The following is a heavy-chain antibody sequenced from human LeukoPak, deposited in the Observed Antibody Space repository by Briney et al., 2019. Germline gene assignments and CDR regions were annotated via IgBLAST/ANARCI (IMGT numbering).Heavy chain of an antibody. CDR3: ARARLIGGFDP. J-gene: IGHJ5*02. V-gene: IGHV3-30-3*01. CDR1: GFTSSSYA. CDR2: ISYDGSNK. Sequence: PGGSLRLSCAASGFTSSSYAMHWVRQAPGKGLEWVAVISYDGSNKYYADSVKGRFTISRDNSKNTLYLQMNSLRAEDTAVYYCARARLIGGFDPWGQGTLVTVSS.